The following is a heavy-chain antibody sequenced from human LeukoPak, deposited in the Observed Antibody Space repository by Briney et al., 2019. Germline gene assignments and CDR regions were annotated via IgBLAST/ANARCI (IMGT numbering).Heavy chain of an antibody. Sequence: SETLSLTCTVSGYSISRGNHWGWIRQPPGKGLEWIGSIYHSGSTYYNPSLKSRVTISVDTSKNQFSLKLTPVTAPDTPVYYCARGPLIGPIDYWGPGTLVTVSS. D-gene: IGHD3-16*01. CDR2: IYHSGST. V-gene: IGHV4-38-2*02. J-gene: IGHJ4*02. CDR1: GYSISRGNH. CDR3: ARGPLIGPIDY.